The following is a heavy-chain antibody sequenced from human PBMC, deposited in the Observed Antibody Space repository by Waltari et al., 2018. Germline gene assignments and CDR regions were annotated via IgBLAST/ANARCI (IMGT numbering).Heavy chain of an antibody. J-gene: IGHJ4*02. Sequence: QVQLVQSGAEVKKPVASVKVSCKASGYTFTGSYMHWVRQGHGQGLEWMGRINPSSDGTNYAQKLQSRVTMTRDTSISTAYMELSRLRSDDTAVYCCARVSRLEAAGTIGYWGKGTMVTVSS. V-gene: IGHV1-2*06. CDR3: ARVSRLEAAGTIGY. CDR1: GYTFTGSY. CDR2: INPSSDGT. D-gene: IGHD6-13*01.